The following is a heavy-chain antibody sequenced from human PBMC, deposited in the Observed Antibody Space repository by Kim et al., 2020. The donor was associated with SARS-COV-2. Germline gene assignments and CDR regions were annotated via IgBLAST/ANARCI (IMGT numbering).Heavy chain of an antibody. J-gene: IGHJ4*02. CDR2: IDPSDSYT. V-gene: IGHV5-10-1*01. CDR3: ASRNWGYSGYESPTEGDFDY. CDR1: GYSFTSYW. D-gene: IGHD5-12*01. Sequence: GESLKISCKGSGYSFTSYWISWVRQMPGKGLEWMGRIDPSDSYTNYSPSFQGHVTISADKSISTAYLQWSSLKASDTAMYYCASRNWGYSGYESPTEGDFDYWGQGTLVTVSS.